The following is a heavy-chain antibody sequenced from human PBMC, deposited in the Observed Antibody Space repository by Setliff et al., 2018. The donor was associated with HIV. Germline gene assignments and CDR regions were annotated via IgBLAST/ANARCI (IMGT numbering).Heavy chain of an antibody. V-gene: IGHV4-61*09. CDR3: ARFSGLGNSYYYMDV. Sequence: SLTCTVSGGSISSGSYYWSWIRQPAGKGLEWIGQIYTSGSANYYPSLKSRVTMSLDTSKNQFSLKMSSVTAADTAVYYCARFSGLGNSYYYMDVWGKGTSVTVSS. D-gene: IGHD1-26*01. CDR1: GGSISSGSYY. CDR2: IYTSGSA. J-gene: IGHJ6*03.